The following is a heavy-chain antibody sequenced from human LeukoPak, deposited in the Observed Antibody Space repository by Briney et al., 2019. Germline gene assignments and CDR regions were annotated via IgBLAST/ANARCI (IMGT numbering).Heavy chain of an antibody. Sequence: GGSXXLXXAASGFTFSTXAMSWVRXAPGKGXXXXXTISGSGGSTYCADSVKGRFTISSHNSNNTLYLQMNSLRAEDTAVYYCAKCSDMFGYSSFDYWGQGTLVTVSS. CDR2: ISGSGGST. CDR3: AKCSDMFGYSSFDY. CDR1: GFTFSTXA. J-gene: IGHJ4*02. D-gene: IGHD4-23*01. V-gene: IGHV3-23*01.